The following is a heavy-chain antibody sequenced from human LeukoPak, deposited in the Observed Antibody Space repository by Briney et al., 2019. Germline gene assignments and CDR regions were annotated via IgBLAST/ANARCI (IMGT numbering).Heavy chain of an antibody. J-gene: IGHJ5*02. Sequence: GASVKVSCKASGYTFTSYYMHWVRQAPGQGLEWMRIINPSAGSTSYAQKFQGRVTMTRDMSTSTVYMELSRLRSDDTAVYYCARVPTGGYCSGGSCYSWWFDPWGQGTLVTVSS. D-gene: IGHD2-15*01. CDR1: GYTFTSYY. CDR2: INPSAGST. CDR3: ARVPTGGYCSGGSCYSWWFDP. V-gene: IGHV1-46*01.